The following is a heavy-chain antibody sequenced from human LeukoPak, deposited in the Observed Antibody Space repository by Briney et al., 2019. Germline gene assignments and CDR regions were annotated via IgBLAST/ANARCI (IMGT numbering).Heavy chain of an antibody. CDR3: AKHGVRGVIITVFDY. V-gene: IGHV3-30*02. Sequence: GGSLRLSCAASGFTFSSYVMHWVRQAPGKGLEWVAFIRYDGSYKYYSDSVKGRFTISRDNSKNTLYLQMNSLRAEDTAVYYCAKHGVRGVIITVFDYWGQGTLVTVSS. CDR1: GFTFSSYV. CDR2: IRYDGSYK. J-gene: IGHJ4*02. D-gene: IGHD3-10*01.